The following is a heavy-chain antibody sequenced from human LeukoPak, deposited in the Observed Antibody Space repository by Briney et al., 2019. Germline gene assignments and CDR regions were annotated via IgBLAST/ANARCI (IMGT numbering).Heavy chain of an antibody. CDR2: INSDGSST. CDR1: GLTFSSYW. D-gene: IGHD1-20*01. Sequence: PGGSLRLSCAASGLTFSSYWMHWVRQAPGKGLVWVSRINSDGSSTSYADSVKGRFTISRDNAKNTLYLQMNSLRAEDTAVYYCAKSRHPYNWNDGAFFDYWGQGTLVTVSS. CDR3: AKSRHPYNWNDGAFFDY. V-gene: IGHV3-74*01. J-gene: IGHJ4*02.